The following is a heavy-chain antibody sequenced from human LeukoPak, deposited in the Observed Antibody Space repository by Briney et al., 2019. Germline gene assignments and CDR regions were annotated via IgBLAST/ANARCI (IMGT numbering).Heavy chain of an antibody. V-gene: IGHV1-46*01. Sequence: GASVKVSCKASGYTFTSYYMHWVRQAPGQGLEWMGIISPSGGSTIYAQKFQGRVTMTRDTSTSTVYMELSGLRSEDTAVYYCASRPVPTDYFDYWGQGTLVTVSS. CDR2: ISPSGGST. J-gene: IGHJ4*02. D-gene: IGHD4-17*01. CDR3: ASRPVPTDYFDY. CDR1: GYTFTSYY.